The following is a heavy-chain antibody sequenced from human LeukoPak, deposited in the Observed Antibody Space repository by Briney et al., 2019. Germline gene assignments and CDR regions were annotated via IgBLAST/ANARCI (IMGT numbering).Heavy chain of an antibody. J-gene: IGHJ4*02. CDR2: ISGSGGST. Sequence: PGGSLRLSCAASGFTFSSYAMSRVRQAPGKGLEWVSSISGSGGSTYYADSVKGRFTISRDNSKNTLYLQMNSLRAEDTAVYYCAKGSGDYIDYFNNWGQGTLVTVSS. CDR3: AKGSGDYIDYFNN. CDR1: GFTFSSYA. V-gene: IGHV3-23*01. D-gene: IGHD4-17*01.